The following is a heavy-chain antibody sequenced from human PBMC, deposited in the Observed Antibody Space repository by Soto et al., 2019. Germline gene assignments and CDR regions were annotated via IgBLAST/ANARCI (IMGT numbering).Heavy chain of an antibody. V-gene: IGHV1-18*01. CDR2: ISAYNGNT. Sequence: ASVKVSCKASGYTFTSYGISWVRQAPGQGLEWMGWISAYNGNTNYAQKLQGRVTMTTDTSTSKAYMELRSLRSDDTAVYYCARDNVFTVYDFWSGYYPGIDYWGQGTLVTVSS. D-gene: IGHD3-3*01. CDR3: ARDNVFTVYDFWSGYYPGIDY. J-gene: IGHJ4*02. CDR1: GYTFTSYG.